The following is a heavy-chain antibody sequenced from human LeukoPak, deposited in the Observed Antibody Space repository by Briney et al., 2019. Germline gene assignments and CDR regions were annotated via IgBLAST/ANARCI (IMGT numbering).Heavy chain of an antibody. CDR3: ARDHGAAGEYGMDG. Sequence: SVKVSCKAPGGTFSSYTIGWVRQAHGQGIEWMGGIILIFGTANFAHKSQGRVTITADKSTSTAYMELSSLRSEDTAVYYCARDHGAAGEYGMDGWGKGTTVTVSS. CDR2: IILIFGTA. J-gene: IGHJ6*04. D-gene: IGHD6-13*01. V-gene: IGHV1-69*06. CDR1: GGTFSSYT.